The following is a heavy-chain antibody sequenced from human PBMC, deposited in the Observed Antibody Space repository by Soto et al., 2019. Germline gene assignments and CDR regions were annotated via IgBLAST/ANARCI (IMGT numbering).Heavy chain of an antibody. CDR3: AKLDGGGY. J-gene: IGHJ4*02. D-gene: IGHD1-1*01. V-gene: IGHV4-4*02. CDR1: GGSISSSNW. Sequence: QVQLQESGPGLVTPSGTLSLTCAVSGGSISSSNWWSWVRQPPGKGLEWIGEIYHDGNTHYNPSLKSRVTISVDKSKNPFALIVTSLTAADTAVYYCAKLDGGGYWGQGTLVTVSS. CDR2: IYHDGNT.